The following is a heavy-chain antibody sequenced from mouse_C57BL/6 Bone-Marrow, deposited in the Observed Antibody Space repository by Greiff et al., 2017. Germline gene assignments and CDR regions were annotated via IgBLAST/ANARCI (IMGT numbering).Heavy chain of an antibody. J-gene: IGHJ3*01. D-gene: IGHD5-1-1*01. Sequence: VQLKESGAELARPGASVKMSCKASGYTFTSYTMHWVKQRPGQGLEWIGYINPSSGYTKYNQKFKDKATLTADKSSSTAYMQLGSLTSEDSAVYYCAGARIPAWFAYWGEGNLVTVSA. V-gene: IGHV1-4*01. CDR3: AGARIPAWFAY. CDR1: GYTFTSYT. CDR2: INPSSGYT.